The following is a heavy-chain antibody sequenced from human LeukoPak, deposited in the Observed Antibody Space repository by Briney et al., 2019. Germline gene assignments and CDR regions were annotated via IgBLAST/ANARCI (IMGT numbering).Heavy chain of an antibody. V-gene: IGHV3-30*18. CDR2: ISYDGSNK. CDR3: AKDRRAGTTVGYFDY. Sequence: GGSLRLSCADSGFIFSNYGMHWVRQAPGKGLEWVAVISYDGSNKYYADSVKGRFTISRDNSKNTLYLQMNSLRAEDTAVYYCAKDRRAGTTVGYFDYWGQGALVTVSS. D-gene: IGHD1-1*01. CDR1: GFIFSNYG. J-gene: IGHJ4*02.